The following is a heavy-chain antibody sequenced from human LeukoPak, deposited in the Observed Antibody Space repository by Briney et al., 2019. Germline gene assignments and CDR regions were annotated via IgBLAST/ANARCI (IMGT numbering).Heavy chain of an antibody. J-gene: IGHJ5*02. V-gene: IGHV3-21*01. CDR3: ARDSSGWYSGGKTLWFDP. Sequence: GGSLRLSCAASGFTFRSYSMNWVRQAPGKGLEWVSSISSSSSYIYYADSVKGRFTISRDNAKNSLYLQMNSLRAEDAAVYYCARDSSGWYSGGKTLWFDPWGQGTLVTVSS. CDR1: GFTFRSYS. CDR2: ISSSSSYI. D-gene: IGHD6-19*01.